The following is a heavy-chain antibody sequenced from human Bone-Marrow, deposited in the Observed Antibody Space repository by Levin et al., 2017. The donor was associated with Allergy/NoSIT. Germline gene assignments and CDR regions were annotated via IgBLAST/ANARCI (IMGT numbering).Heavy chain of an antibody. V-gene: IGHV1-2*06. CDR2: ITPNTGGT. CDR3: ARDRGENWFDP. Sequence: ASVKVSCKASGSTFSGYYIHWVRQAPGQGLEWMGRITPNTGGTNSAQKFRGRVTMTRDTSISTVYIELRNLISDDTAVYYCARDRGENWFDPWGQGTLVTVSS. J-gene: IGHJ5*02. CDR1: GSTFSGYY. D-gene: IGHD3-10*01.